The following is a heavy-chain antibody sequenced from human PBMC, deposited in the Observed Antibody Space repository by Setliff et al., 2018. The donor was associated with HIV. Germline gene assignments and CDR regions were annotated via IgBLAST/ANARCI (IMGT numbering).Heavy chain of an antibody. Sequence: TLSLTCAISGDSVSSSNRVAWNWIRQSPSRGLEWLGRTYYSSKRYTDYAMSVKGRIIINPDTSKNRFSLQLNSVTPEDTAVYYCVRGNVSAFDIWGQGTMVTVSS. CDR1: GDSVSSSNRVA. CDR2: TYYSSKRYT. V-gene: IGHV6-1*01. D-gene: IGHD2-15*01. J-gene: IGHJ3*02. CDR3: VRGNVSAFDI.